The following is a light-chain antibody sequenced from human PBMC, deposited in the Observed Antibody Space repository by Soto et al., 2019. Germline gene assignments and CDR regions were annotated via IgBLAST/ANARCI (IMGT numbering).Light chain of an antibody. J-gene: IGLJ1*01. CDR1: DIGSKS. CDR3: QVWDVETEHYV. CDR2: DDI. Sequence: SYELTQPPSVSVAPGQTATITCGGNDIGSKSVHWYQQKPGQAPVLVLYDDIDRPSGIPERFSGSNSGDTATLTISRVEAGDEADFYCQVWDVETEHYVFGTGTKVTVL. V-gene: IGLV3-21*02.